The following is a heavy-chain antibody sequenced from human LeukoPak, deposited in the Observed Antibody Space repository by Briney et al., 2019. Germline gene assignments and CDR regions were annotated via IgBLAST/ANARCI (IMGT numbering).Heavy chain of an antibody. CDR2: INHSGST. D-gene: IGHD6-13*01. Sequence: SETLSLTCAVYGRSFSGYYWSWIRQPPGKGLEWIGEINHSGSTNYNPSLKSRVTISVDTSKNQFSLKLSSVTAADTAVYYCARRENGIAAAGTEWFDPWGQGTLVTVSS. CDR3: ARRENGIAAAGTEWFDP. V-gene: IGHV4-34*01. J-gene: IGHJ5*02. CDR1: GRSFSGYY.